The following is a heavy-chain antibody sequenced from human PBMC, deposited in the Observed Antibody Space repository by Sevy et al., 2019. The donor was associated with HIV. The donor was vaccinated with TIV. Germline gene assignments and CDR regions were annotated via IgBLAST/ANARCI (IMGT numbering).Heavy chain of an antibody. J-gene: IGHJ4*02. V-gene: IGHV3-33*01. CDR3: ARGGYCSSTSCYSVDY. CDR1: GFTFSSYG. CDR2: IWYDGSNK. Sequence: GGSLRLSCAASGFTFSSYGMHWVRQAPGKGLEWVAVIWYDGSNKYYADSVKGRFTISRDNSKNTLYLQMNSLRAEDTAVYYCARGGYCSSTSCYSVDYWGQGTLVTVSS. D-gene: IGHD2-2*01.